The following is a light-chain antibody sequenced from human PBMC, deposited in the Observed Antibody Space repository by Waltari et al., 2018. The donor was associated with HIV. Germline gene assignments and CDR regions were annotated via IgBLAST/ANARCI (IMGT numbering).Light chain of an antibody. CDR3: KQYQSLYT. V-gene: IGKV1-5*03. CDR2: KAS. J-gene: IGKJ2*01. Sequence: HMTQSPSPLSSSLRYRVTLTCRASQSVTWVDCQQKPGKAPDLLIYKASVLHRGVSSRLSASGSGTEFTLTISSLQPDDFATYYCKQYQSLYTFGPGTKLE. CDR1: QSVTW.